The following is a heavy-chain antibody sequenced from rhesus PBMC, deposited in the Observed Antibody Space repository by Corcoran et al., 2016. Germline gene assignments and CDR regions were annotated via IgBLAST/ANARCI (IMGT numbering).Heavy chain of an antibody. D-gene: IGHD3-16*01. CDR2: NRNKDNGGKA. V-gene: IGHV3-116*02. J-gene: IGHJ4*01. CDR3: ARAPYYYSGTFDY. Sequence: EVRLVESGGGLVQPGGSLRLSCVASGFTFSDYYMSWVRQATGKGPEWVGFNRNKDNGGKAEYAESGKGRVTSARDESKSIASLQMNRLKTADTAVYYCARAPYYYSGTFDYWGQGVLVTVSS. CDR1: GFTFSDYY.